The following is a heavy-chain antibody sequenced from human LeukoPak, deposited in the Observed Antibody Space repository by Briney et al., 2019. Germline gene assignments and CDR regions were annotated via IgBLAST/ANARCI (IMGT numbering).Heavy chain of an antibody. CDR1: GYSISSGYY. Sequence: ASETLSLTCTVSGYSISSGYYWGWIRQPPGKGLEWIGSIYHSGSTYYNPSLKSRVTISVDTSKNQFSLKLSSVTAADTAVYYCARVGEYSGYDSTFDYWGQGTLVTVSS. CDR2: IYHSGST. J-gene: IGHJ4*02. CDR3: ARVGEYSGYDSTFDY. V-gene: IGHV4-38-2*02. D-gene: IGHD5-12*01.